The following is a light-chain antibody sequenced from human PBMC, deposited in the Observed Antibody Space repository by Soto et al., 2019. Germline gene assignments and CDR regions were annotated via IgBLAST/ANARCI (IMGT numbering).Light chain of an antibody. CDR1: QSVSSY. Sequence: EILTTHSPASLSVSPVEIATLSWSASQSVSSYLAWYQQKPGQAPRLLLYDASSRATGIPHRFSGGGSGTDFTLTISSLQPEDFAAYYCQQHGSSPPITCGGGTKVDIK. V-gene: IGKV3D-15*01. J-gene: IGKJ4*01. CDR3: QQHGSSPPIT. CDR2: DAS.